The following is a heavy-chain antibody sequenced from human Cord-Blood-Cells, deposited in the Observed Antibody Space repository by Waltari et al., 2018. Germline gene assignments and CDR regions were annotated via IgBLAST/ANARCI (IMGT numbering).Heavy chain of an antibody. D-gene: IGHD6-6*01. CDR2: IYYSGIT. CDR1: GGSISSSSYY. J-gene: IGHJ3*02. Sequence: QLQLQESGPGLVKPSETLSLTCTVSGGSISSSSYYWGWIRQAPGKGLEWIGSIYYSGITFYNPYLKSRVTISVDTSKNQFSLRLSSVTAADTAVYYCARQVYISSAGAFDIWGQGTMVTVSS. CDR3: ARQVYISSAGAFDI. V-gene: IGHV4-39*01.